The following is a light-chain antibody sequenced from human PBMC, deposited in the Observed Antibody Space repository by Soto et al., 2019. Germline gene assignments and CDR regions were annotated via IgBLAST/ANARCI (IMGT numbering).Light chain of an antibody. CDR3: HHYGSSLPYT. Sequence: EIVLMQSPDILSLSPGERATVSCRASETITNNDLAWYQQKPGEAPRLLLYGESTRPTGIPDRFSGSGSGTDFTLTIDGLEPEDFAVYFCHHYGSSLPYTFGQGTNMDI. V-gene: IGKV3-20*01. CDR2: GES. CDR1: ETITNND. J-gene: IGKJ2*01.